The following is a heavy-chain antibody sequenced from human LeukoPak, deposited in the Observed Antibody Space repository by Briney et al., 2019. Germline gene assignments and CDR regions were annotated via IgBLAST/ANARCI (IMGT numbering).Heavy chain of an antibody. J-gene: IGHJ5*02. V-gene: IGHV1-3*01. CDR1: GGTFSSYA. Sequence: ASVKVSCKASGGTFSSYAISWVRQAPGQGLEWMGWINAGNGNTKYSQKFQGRVTITRDTSASTAYMELSSLRSEDTAVYYCARALGYCSSTSCYRPNWFDPWGQGTLVTVSS. CDR3: ARALGYCSSTSCYRPNWFDP. D-gene: IGHD2-2*01. CDR2: INAGNGNT.